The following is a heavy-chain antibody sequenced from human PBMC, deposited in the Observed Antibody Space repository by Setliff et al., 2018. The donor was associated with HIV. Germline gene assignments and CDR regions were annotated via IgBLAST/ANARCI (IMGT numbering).Heavy chain of an antibody. J-gene: IGHJ4*02. V-gene: IGHV4-38-2*02. CDR2: IHHSGNT. CDR1: GYSISSGCY. D-gene: IGHD5-12*01. CDR3: ARDLGYSGYYYFDY. Sequence: SETLSLTCTVSGYSISSGCYWGWIRQPPGKGLEWIGSIHHSGNTYYNPSLKSRVTISADTSKNQFSLKVSSVTAADTAVYHCARDLGYSGYYYFDYWGQGTLVTVSS.